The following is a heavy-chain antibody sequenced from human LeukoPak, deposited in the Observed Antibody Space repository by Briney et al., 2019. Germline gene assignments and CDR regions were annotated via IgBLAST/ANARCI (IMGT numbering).Heavy chain of an antibody. Sequence: KPSETLSLACSVPGGSISGDGYHWGWIRRPPGKGLEWIGSIHYSGSTCYKTSLKSRVTVDIDTSKNQFSLKLSSVTAADTAVYYCARTSHSGYMVRGVLYYGMDVWGQGTTVTVSS. J-gene: IGHJ6*02. CDR3: ARTSHSGYMVRGVLYYGMDV. CDR2: IHYSGST. V-gene: IGHV4-39*01. CDR1: GGSISGDGYH. D-gene: IGHD3-10*01.